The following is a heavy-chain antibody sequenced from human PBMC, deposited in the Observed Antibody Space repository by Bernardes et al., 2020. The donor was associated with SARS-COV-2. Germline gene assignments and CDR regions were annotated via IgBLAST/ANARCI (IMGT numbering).Heavy chain of an antibody. CDR1: GYTFTSYG. CDR3: ARAQSEWLRPGYSSSWYFDY. V-gene: IGHV1-18*01. Sequence: AQVKVSCKASGYTFTSYGISWVRQAPGQGLEWMGWISAYNGNTNYAQKLQGRVTMTTDTSTSTAYMELRSLRSDETAVYYCARAQSEWLRPGYSSSWYFDYWGQGTLVTVSS. CDR2: ISAYNGNT. J-gene: IGHJ4*02. D-gene: IGHD6-13*01.